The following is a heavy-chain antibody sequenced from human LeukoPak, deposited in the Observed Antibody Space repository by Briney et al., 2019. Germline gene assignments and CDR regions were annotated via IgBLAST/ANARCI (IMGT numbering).Heavy chain of an antibody. CDR2: IYDSGST. CDR3: ARQSISGSSLSYFDY. Sequence: PSETLSLTCAVSGGSISSSYWSWVRQPPGKGLEWIGNIYDSGSTNYNPSLKSRLTISVDTSKNQCSLKLSSVTAADTAVYYCARQSISGSSLSYFDYWGQGTLVNVSS. V-gene: IGHV4-59*01. CDR1: GGSISSSY. J-gene: IGHJ4*02. D-gene: IGHD3-22*01.